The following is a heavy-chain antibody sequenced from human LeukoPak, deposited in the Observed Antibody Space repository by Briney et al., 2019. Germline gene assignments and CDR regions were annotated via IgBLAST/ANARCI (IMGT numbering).Heavy chain of an antibody. D-gene: IGHD4-17*01. Sequence: PSETLSLTCTVSGGSISPYYWSWIRQPPGEGLEWLGYMFDSGRTKYNPSLRNRVTISGDTSKNQVSLRLSSVTAADTAVYYCARCRDEFGDYGFDFWGQGALVTVSS. CDR3: ARCRDEFGDYGFDF. J-gene: IGHJ4*02. CDR1: GGSISPYY. CDR2: MFDSGRT. V-gene: IGHV4-59*01.